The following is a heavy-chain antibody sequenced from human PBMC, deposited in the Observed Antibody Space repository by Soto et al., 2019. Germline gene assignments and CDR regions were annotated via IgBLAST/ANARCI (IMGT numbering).Heavy chain of an antibody. V-gene: IGHV4-34*01. CDR3: ARVGALIAAAGHFDY. J-gene: IGHJ4*02. D-gene: IGHD6-13*01. CDR1: GGSFSGYY. Sequence: PSETLSLTCAVYGGSFSGYYWSWIRQPPGKGLEWIGEINHSGSTNYNPSLKSRVTISVDTSKNQFSLKLSSVTAADTAVYYCARVGALIAAAGHFDYWGQGTLVTVSS. CDR2: INHSGST.